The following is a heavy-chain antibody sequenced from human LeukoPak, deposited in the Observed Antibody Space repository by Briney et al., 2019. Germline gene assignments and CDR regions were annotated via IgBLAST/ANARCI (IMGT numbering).Heavy chain of an antibody. J-gene: IGHJ4*02. Sequence: SCAASGFTVSSSDMSWVRQAPGKGLEWVSVIYSGGTTYYADSVKGRFTISRDNFKNTLYLQMNSVRAEDTAVYYCARDQEYWGQGTLVTVSS. V-gene: IGHV3-53*01. CDR3: ARDQEY. CDR2: IYSGGTT. CDR1: GFTVSSSD.